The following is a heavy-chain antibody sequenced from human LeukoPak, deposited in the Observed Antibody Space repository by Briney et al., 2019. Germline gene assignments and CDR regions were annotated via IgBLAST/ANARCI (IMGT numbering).Heavy chain of an antibody. CDR1: GFNFDDYA. J-gene: IGHJ4*02. D-gene: IGHD1-20*01. V-gene: IGHV3-23*01. Sequence: PGRSLRLSCAASGFNFDDYAMHWVRQAPGTGLEWVSAISGSGGSTYYADSVKGRFTISRDNSKNTLYLQMNSLRAEDTAVYYCAKVFITGTTGHDYWGQGTLVTVSS. CDR3: AKVFITGTTGHDY. CDR2: ISGSGGST.